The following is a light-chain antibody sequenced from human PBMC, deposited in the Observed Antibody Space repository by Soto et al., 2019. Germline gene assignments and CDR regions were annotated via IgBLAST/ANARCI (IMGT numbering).Light chain of an antibody. CDR3: SSHIPSSTLVV. CDR1: SSDVRDYYY. V-gene: IGLV2-14*01. J-gene: IGLJ2*01. Sequence: QSALTQPASVSGAPGQSITISCTGTSSDVRDYYYVSWYQQHPGKAPKLMIYDVSNRPSGVSHRFSGSKTGDTASLTISGLQAEDEADYYCSSHIPSSTLVVFGGGTKLTVL. CDR2: DVS.